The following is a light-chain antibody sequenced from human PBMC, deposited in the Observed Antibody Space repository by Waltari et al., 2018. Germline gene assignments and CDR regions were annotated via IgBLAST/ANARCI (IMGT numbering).Light chain of an antibody. CDR1: SSDVGANNF. V-gene: IGLV2-11*01. CDR3: CSCVGRNIYWV. CDR2: DIN. Sequence: QSALTQPRSVSGSPGQSVTIPCTGTSSDVGANNFVSWYQHHPDKAPKLIIYDINKRPSGVPDRLSGSKSGNTASLTISGLQAEDEADYYCCSCVGRNIYWVFGGGTKLTVL. J-gene: IGLJ3*02.